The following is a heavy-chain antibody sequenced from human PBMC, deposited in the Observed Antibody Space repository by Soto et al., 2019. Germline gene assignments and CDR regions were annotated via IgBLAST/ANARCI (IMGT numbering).Heavy chain of an antibody. Sequence: VQLQESGPGLVKPSENLSLSCDVSGASLLSSYWSWVRQPAGKGLEWIGHIFSSGRTSYNPSLKSRVTMSIDTPNNKFSLNLKSVTAADTAVYYCAKGWDVKYFDHWGQGARVTVSS. CDR1: GASLLSSY. CDR3: AKGWDVKYFDH. CDR2: IFSSGRT. V-gene: IGHV4-4*07. D-gene: IGHD1-26*01. J-gene: IGHJ4*02.